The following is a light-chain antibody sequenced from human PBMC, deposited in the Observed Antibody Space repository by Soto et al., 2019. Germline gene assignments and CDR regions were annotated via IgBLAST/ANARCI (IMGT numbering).Light chain of an antibody. Sequence: QSALTQPRSVSGSPGQSVTISCTGTSSDVGGYNYVSWYQQHPGKAPKLMIFDVSERPSGVPDRFSGSKSGNTASLIISGLQAEDEADYYCCSYEGNFIFVFGTGTKVTVL. CDR3: CSYEGNFIFV. CDR2: DVS. J-gene: IGLJ1*01. V-gene: IGLV2-11*01. CDR1: SSDVGGYNY.